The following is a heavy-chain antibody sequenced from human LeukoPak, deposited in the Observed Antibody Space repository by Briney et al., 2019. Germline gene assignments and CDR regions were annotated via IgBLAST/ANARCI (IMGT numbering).Heavy chain of an antibody. D-gene: IGHD2-21*01. CDR1: AFTFSNDW. CDR2: ISSDGSRT. Sequence: PGGSLRLSXAASAFTFSNDWMHWVRQAPGKGLVWVSDISSDGSRTFYADSVKGRCVISRDNAKNTVYLQMNSLRAEDTAVYYCVRDGMVIPYAFDIWGQGTMVTVSS. V-gene: IGHV3-74*01. J-gene: IGHJ3*02. CDR3: VRDGMVIPYAFDI.